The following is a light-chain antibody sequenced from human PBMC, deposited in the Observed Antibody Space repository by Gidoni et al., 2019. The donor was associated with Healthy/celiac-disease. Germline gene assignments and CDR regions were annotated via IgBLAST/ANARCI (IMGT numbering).Light chain of an antibody. CDR3: QQYNNWPRT. Sequence: EIVMTQSPATLSVSPGESATLSCRASQSVSSNLAWYQQKPGQAPRLLMYGASTRATGIPARFSGSGSGTEFTLTISSLQSEDFAVYHCQQYNNWPRTFGQGTKVEIK. CDR1: QSVSSN. J-gene: IGKJ1*01. CDR2: GAS. V-gene: IGKV3-15*01.